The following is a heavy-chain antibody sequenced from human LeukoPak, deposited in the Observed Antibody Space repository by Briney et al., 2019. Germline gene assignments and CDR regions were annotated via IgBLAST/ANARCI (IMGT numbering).Heavy chain of an antibody. CDR1: GASIRSYY. Sequence: PSETLSLTCTVSGASIRSYYWSWIRQPAGKGLEWIGRVSPSGNINYIPSLKSRVSMSVDASKNQFSLKLTSVTAADTAVYYCARDSRDSSPWYFDIWGRGTLVTVSS. D-gene: IGHD6-13*01. CDR3: ARDSRDSSPWYFDI. J-gene: IGHJ2*01. V-gene: IGHV4-4*07. CDR2: VSPSGNI.